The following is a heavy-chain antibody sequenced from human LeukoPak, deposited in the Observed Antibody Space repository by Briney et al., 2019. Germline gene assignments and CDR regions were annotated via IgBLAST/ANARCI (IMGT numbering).Heavy chain of an antibody. CDR1: GYTFTSYG. D-gene: IGHD6-13*01. CDR3: ARVPHIAAAGMGYYYYGMDV. CDR2: ISAYNGNT. Sequence: WASVKVSCKASGYTFTSYGMSWVRQAPGQGLEWMGWISAYNGNTNYAQKLQGRVTMTTDTSTSTAYMELRSLRSDDTAVYYCARVPHIAAAGMGYYYYGMDVWGQGTTVTVSS. V-gene: IGHV1-18*01. J-gene: IGHJ6*02.